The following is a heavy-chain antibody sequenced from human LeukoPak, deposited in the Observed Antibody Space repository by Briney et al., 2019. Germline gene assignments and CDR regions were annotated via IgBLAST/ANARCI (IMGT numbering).Heavy chain of an antibody. V-gene: IGHV1-3*01. J-gene: IGHJ4*02. CDR2: INAGNGNT. CDR1: GYTFTSYA. Sequence: GASVKVSCKASGYTFTSYAMHWVRQAPGQRLEWMGWINAGNGNTKYSQKFQGRVTITRDTSASTAYMELSSLRSEDTAVYYCARAPGGSYYPDYWGQGTLVTVSS. D-gene: IGHD1-26*01. CDR3: ARAPGGSYYPDY.